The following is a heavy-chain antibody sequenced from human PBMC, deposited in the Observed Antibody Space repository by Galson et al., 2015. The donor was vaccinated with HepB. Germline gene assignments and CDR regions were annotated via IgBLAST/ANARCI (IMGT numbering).Heavy chain of an antibody. CDR2: INGRGSTR. CDR1: GFIFRHHA. V-gene: IGHV3-23*01. D-gene: IGHD3-16*01. Sequence: SLRLSCAGSGFIFRHHAMAWIHQAPGKGLEWVSGINGRGSTRSHSDAVKGRFSISRDNSKDTVFLQMDNLRAEDTAVYYCVKEGSWFGGDWFDPWGQGALVTVS. CDR3: VKEGSWFGGDWFDP. J-gene: IGHJ5*02.